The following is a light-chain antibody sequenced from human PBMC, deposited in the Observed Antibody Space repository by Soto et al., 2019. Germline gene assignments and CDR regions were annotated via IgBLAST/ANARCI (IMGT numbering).Light chain of an antibody. Sequence: QSALTQHASVSGSPGQSITISCTSTSSDVGSYNLVSWYQQHPGKAPKLMIYEGSKRPSGVSNRFSGSKSGNTASLTVSGVQADDEADYYFCSYSGSSTVLFGGRTKVTVL. J-gene: IGLJ2*01. CDR3: CSYSGSSTVL. V-gene: IGLV2-23*01. CDR1: SSDVGSYNL. CDR2: EGS.